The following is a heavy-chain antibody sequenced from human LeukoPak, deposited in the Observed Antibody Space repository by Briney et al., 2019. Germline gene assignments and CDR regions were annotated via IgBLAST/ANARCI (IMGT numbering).Heavy chain of an antibody. D-gene: IGHD3-22*01. CDR2: IVPIFGTA. CDR1: GGTFSIYA. CDR3: ARANYYDSSGYFLFDY. V-gene: IGHV1-69*05. J-gene: IGHJ4*02. Sequence: VASVKVSCKASGGTFSIYAISWVRQAPGQGLEWMGGIVPIFGTANYAQKFQGRVTITTDESTSTAYMELSSLRSEDTAVYYCARANYYDSSGYFLFDYWGQGTLVTVSS.